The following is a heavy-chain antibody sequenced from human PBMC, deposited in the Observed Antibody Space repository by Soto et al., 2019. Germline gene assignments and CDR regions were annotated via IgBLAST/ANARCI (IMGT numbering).Heavy chain of an antibody. V-gene: IGHV3-30*18. CDR3: AKDQGIAASHGID. CDR2: ISNDGSDK. Sequence: QVQLVDSGGGVVQPGRSLRLSCAAYGFTFNNYGMHWVRQAPGKGLEWVATISNDGSDKYYADSVKGRLTISRDNSKNTVYLQMNSLRAEETAVYYCAKDQGIAASHGIDWGQGTMVTVSS. D-gene: IGHD6-13*01. J-gene: IGHJ3*01. CDR1: GFTFNNYG.